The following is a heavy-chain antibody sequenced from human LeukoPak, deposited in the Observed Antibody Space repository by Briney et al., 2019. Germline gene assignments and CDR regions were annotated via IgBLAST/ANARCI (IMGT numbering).Heavy chain of an antibody. CDR3: ARVRSAAAGPLDY. Sequence: GGSLSLSCAASRFTFSSYSMNWVRQAPGRGLEWVANMNHDATEKYYLDSVKGRFTISRDNANKSLYVQMNSLSADDTAVYHCARVRSAAAGPLDYWGQGTLVTVSS. D-gene: IGHD6-13*01. J-gene: IGHJ4*02. V-gene: IGHV3-7*01. CDR2: MNHDATEK. CDR1: RFTFSSYS.